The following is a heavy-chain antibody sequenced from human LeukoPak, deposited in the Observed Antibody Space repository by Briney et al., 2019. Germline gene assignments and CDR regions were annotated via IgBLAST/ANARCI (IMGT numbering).Heavy chain of an antibody. CDR2: VSSSSSTI. D-gene: IGHD2-2*01. CDR3: ARDEGVVSY. V-gene: IGHV3-48*01. CDR1: GFTFSSYW. J-gene: IGHJ4*02. Sequence: GGSLRLSCAASGFTFSSYWMSWVRQAPGKGLEWVSYVSSSSSTIYYADSVKGRFTISRDNAKNSLYLQMNSLRAEDTAVYYCARDEGVVSYWGQGTLVTVSS.